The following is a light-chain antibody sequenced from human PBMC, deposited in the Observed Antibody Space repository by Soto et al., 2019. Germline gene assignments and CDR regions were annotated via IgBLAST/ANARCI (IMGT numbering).Light chain of an antibody. CDR3: QQSYSYPWT. Sequence: DIQMTQSPSSLSASVRDSVTITCRASQNISNCLTWYQQKPGRAPKLLIYDASSLESGVPSRFSGGGSGTDFTLTITSLQPEDFATYYCQQSYSYPWTFGQGTKVDIK. CDR2: DAS. V-gene: IGKV1-39*01. J-gene: IGKJ1*01. CDR1: QNISNC.